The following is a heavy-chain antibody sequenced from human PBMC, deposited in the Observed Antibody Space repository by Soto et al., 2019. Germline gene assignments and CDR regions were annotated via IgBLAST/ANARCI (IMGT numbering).Heavy chain of an antibody. CDR1: GFTFSSXX. D-gene: IGHD4-17*01. CDR3: ARDLARLYGMDV. CDR2: ISSSSSCI. Sequence: GGSLRLSCAASGFTFSSXXMNXXXQAPGKGLEWVSPISSSSSCIYYADSVKGRFTISRDNAKNSLYLQMNSLRAEDTAVYYCARDLARLYGMDVWGQGTTVTVSS. J-gene: IGHJ6*02. V-gene: IGHV3-21*01.